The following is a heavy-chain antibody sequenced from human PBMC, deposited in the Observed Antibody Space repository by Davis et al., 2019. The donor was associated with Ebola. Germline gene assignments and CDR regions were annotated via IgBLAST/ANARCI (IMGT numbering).Heavy chain of an antibody. J-gene: IGHJ6*01. CDR2: ISGSGGST. D-gene: IGHD3-22*01. Sequence: GESLKISCTDSVITFSSYAMTWVCQAPGKGLEWVSAISGSGGSTYYADSVKGRFTISRDNSKNTLYLQMNSLRAEDTAVYYCAKKEPIYYYDSSGYGTYYGMDVGGQGTTVTVSS. CDR1: VITFSSYA. CDR3: AKKEPIYYYDSSGYGTYYGMDV. V-gene: IGHV3-23*01.